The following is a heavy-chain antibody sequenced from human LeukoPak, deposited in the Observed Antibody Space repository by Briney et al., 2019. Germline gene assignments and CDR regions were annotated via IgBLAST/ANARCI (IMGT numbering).Heavy chain of an antibody. CDR2: INPNSGGT. D-gene: IGHD1-26*01. V-gene: IGHV1-2*02. J-gene: IGHJ3*02. CDR1: GYTFTGYY. CDR3: ARRASTGRSAFDI. Sequence: ASVKVSCKASGYTFTGYYMHWVRQAPGQGLEWMGWINPNSGGTNYAQKFQGRVTMTRNTSISTAYMELSSLSSEDTAVYYCARRASTGRSAFDIWGQGTMVTVSS.